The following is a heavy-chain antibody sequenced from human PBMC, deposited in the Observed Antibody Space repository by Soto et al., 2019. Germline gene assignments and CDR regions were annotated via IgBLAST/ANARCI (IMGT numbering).Heavy chain of an antibody. D-gene: IGHD3-16*01. CDR1: GFTVTSNY. Sequence: ELQLVESGGGLVQPGGSLRLSCAASGFTVTSNYMSWVRQAPGKGLEWVSIIYSDGTTYYADSVRGRFTISRDSSKNTLDLQMNSLRAEDTAVYNCARGLRESSYFHMDVWGKGATVTVSS. CDR3: ARGLRESSYFHMDV. CDR2: IYSDGTT. J-gene: IGHJ6*03. V-gene: IGHV3-66*01.